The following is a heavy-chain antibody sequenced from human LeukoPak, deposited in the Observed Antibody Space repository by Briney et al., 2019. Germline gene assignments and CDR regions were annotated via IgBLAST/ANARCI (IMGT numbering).Heavy chain of an antibody. Sequence: SETLSLTCTVSGGSISSYYWSWIRQPAGKGLEWIGRIYTSGSTNYNPSLKSRVTMSVDTSNNQFSLKLTSVTAADTAVYYCAKVDPGNWFDPWGQGTLVTVSS. CDR3: AKVDPGNWFDP. V-gene: IGHV4-4*07. J-gene: IGHJ5*02. CDR2: IYTSGST. CDR1: GGSISSYY.